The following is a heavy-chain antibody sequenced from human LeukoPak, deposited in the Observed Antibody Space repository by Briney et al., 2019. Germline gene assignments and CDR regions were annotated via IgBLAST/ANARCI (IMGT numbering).Heavy chain of an antibody. CDR1: GFTFSSYG. CDR2: IRYDGSNK. CDR3: AKGVRSYYYYYMDV. D-gene: IGHD3-16*01. J-gene: IGHJ6*03. Sequence: QSGGSLRLSCAASGFTFSSYGMHWVRQAPGKGLEWVAFIRYDGSNKYYADSVKGRFTISRDNSKNTLYLQMNSLRAEDTAVYYCAKGVRSYYYYYMDVWGKGTTVTVSS. V-gene: IGHV3-30*02.